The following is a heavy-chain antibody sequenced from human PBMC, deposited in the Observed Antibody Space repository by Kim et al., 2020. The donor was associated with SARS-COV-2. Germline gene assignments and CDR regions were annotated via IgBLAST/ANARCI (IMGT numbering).Heavy chain of an antibody. V-gene: IGHV3-74*01. D-gene: IGHD3-10*01. CDR3: ARGGTPRTMDDAFDI. Sequence: SVKGRFTISGDNTKNTLYMQMNSLRAEDTAVYYCARGGTPRTMDDAFDIWGQGTMVTVSS. J-gene: IGHJ3*02.